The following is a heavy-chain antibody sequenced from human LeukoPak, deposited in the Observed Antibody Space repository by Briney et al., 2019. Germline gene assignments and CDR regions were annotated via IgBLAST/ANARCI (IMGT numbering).Heavy chain of an antibody. J-gene: IGHJ4*02. Sequence: GASVKVSCKASGGTFSSYAISWVRQAPGQGLEWMGGIIPIFGTANYAQKFQGRVTITADKSTSTAYMELSSLRSEDKAVYYCARKDHGSGRYYTFDYWGQGPLVTVSS. D-gene: IGHD3-10*01. CDR2: IIPIFGTA. CDR3: ARKDHGSGRYYTFDY. CDR1: GGTFSSYA. V-gene: IGHV1-69*06.